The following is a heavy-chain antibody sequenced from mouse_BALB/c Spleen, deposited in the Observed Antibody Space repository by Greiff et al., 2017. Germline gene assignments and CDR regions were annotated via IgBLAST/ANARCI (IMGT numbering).Heavy chain of an antibody. CDR2: IYPGNSDT. V-gene: IGHV1-5*01. Sequence: VQLQQSGTVLARPGASVKMSCKASGYTFTSYWMHWVKQRPGQGLEWIGAIYPGNSDTSYNQKFKGKAKLTAVTSTSTAYMELSSLTNEDSAVYYCTSSGYVPDYYAMDDGGQGTSVTVSS. CDR1: GYTFTSYW. CDR3: TSSGYVPDYYAMDD. J-gene: IGHJ4*01. D-gene: IGHD3-1*01.